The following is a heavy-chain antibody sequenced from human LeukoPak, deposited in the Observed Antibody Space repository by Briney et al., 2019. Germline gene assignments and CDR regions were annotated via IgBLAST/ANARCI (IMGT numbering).Heavy chain of an antibody. CDR2: IQQDGSEK. CDR1: GFTFSSYW. J-gene: IGHJ5*02. Sequence: GGSLRLSCAASGFTFSSYWMSWVRQAPGKGLEWVANIQQDGSEKYYVDSVKGRFTISRDNAKNSLYLQMNSLKTEDTAVYYCTRHQLRGYIYGYEDWFDPWGQGTLVTVSS. CDR3: TRHQLRGYIYGYEDWFDP. V-gene: IGHV3-7*03. D-gene: IGHD5-18*01.